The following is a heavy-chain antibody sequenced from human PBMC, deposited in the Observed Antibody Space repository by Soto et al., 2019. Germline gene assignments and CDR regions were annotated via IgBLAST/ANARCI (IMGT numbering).Heavy chain of an antibody. CDR1: GDSVSSNSAA. Sequence: SQTLSLTCVISGDSVSSNSAAWNWIRHSPSRGLEWLGRTYYRSKWHNDYAVSVKSRITIKPDTSKNQFSLQVNSVTPEDTAVYFCSRDRSEMGTGYGMDVWGQGTTVTVS. J-gene: IGHJ6*02. V-gene: IGHV6-1*01. D-gene: IGHD5-18*01. CDR2: TYYRSKWHN. CDR3: SRDRSEMGTGYGMDV.